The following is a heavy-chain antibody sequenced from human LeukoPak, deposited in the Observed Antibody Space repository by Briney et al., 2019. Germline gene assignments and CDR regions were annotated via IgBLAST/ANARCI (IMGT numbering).Heavy chain of an antibody. CDR2: IYYSGST. D-gene: IGHD6-19*01. J-gene: IGHJ4*02. CDR3: ARYHSSGWPARGY. CDR1: GGSISSYY. Sequence: SETLSLTCTVSGGSISSYYWSWIRQPPGKGLEWIGYIYYSGSTNYNPSLKSRVTISVDTSKNQFSLKLSSVTAADTAVYYCARYHSSGWPARGYWGQGTLVTVSS. V-gene: IGHV4-59*12.